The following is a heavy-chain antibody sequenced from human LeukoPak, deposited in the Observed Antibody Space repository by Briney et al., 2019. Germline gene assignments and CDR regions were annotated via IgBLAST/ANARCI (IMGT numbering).Heavy chain of an antibody. CDR2: FIPILGIA. D-gene: IGHD3-16*01. CDR1: GGTFSSYA. CDR3: AKAWGGGYFDY. J-gene: IGHJ4*02. Sequence: ASVKVSCKASGGTFSSYAISWVRQAPGQGLEWMGRFIPILGIANYAQKFQGRVTITADKSTSTAYMELSSLRAEDTAVYYCAKAWGGGYFDYWGQGTLVTVSS. V-gene: IGHV1-69*04.